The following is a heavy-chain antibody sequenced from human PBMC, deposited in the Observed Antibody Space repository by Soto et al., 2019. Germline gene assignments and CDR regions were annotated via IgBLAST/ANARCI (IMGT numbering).Heavy chain of an antibody. CDR2: INPSGGST. J-gene: IGHJ4*02. Sequence: QVQLVQSGAEVKKPGASVKVSCKASGYTFTSYYMHWVRQAPGQGLEWMGIINPSGGSTSYAQKFQGRVTMTRDTSTSTVYMELSSLRSEDTAVYYCATGPCSGWYPGVDSLDYWGQGTLVTVSS. D-gene: IGHD6-19*01. CDR3: ATGPCSGWYPGVDSLDY. CDR1: GYTFTSYY. V-gene: IGHV1-46*03.